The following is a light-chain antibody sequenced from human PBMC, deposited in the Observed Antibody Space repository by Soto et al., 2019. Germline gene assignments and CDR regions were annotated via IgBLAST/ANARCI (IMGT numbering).Light chain of an antibody. CDR3: QQYNNWPFT. J-gene: IGKJ3*01. CDR2: GAS. V-gene: IGKV3-15*01. CDR1: QSVSSN. Sequence: EIVMTQSPATLSVSPWERATLSCGASQSVSSNLAWYQQKPGQAPRLLIYGASTRATGIPARFSGSGSGTEFTLTISSLQSEDFAVYYCQQYNNWPFTFGPGTKVDIK.